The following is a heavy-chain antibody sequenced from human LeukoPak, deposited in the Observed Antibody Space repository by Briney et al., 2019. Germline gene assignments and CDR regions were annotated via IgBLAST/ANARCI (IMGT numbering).Heavy chain of an antibody. V-gene: IGHV3-30*18. D-gene: IGHD3-10*01. CDR1: GFTFTSYA. J-gene: IGHJ4*02. Sequence: SGGSLRLSCAASGFTFTSYAMSWVRQAPGKGLEWVAVISYDGSNKYYADSVKGRFTISRDNSKNTLYLQMNSLRAEDTAVYYCAKDQGITMVQGAFDYWGQGTLVTVSS. CDR3: AKDQGITMVQGAFDY. CDR2: ISYDGSNK.